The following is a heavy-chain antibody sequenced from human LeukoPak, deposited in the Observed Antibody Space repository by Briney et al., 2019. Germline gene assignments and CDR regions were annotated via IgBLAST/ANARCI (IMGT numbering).Heavy chain of an antibody. CDR3: ARTIPGYSTSYHYFDY. V-gene: IGHV4-59*12. D-gene: IGHD6-6*01. CDR1: GGSISSYY. CDR2: IYYSGST. J-gene: IGHJ4*02. Sequence: SETLSLTCTVSGGSISSYYWSWIRQPPGKGLEWIGYIYYSGSTNYNPSLKSRVTISVDTSKNQFSLKLSSVTAADTAVYYCARTIPGYSTSYHYFDYWGQGTLVTVSS.